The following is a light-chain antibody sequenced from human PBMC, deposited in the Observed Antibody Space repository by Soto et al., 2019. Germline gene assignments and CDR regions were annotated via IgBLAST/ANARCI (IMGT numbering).Light chain of an antibody. CDR3: SSYRNSSTPLYV. J-gene: IGLJ1*01. CDR1: SSDVGGYKF. Sequence: QSALTQPASVSGSPGQAITISCTGTSSDVGGYKFVSWYQQHPGKAPKLMIYGVTNRPSGVSDRFSGSKSGNTASLTISGLQAEDEADYYCSSYRNSSTPLYVFGTGTKLTVL. CDR2: GVT. V-gene: IGLV2-14*01.